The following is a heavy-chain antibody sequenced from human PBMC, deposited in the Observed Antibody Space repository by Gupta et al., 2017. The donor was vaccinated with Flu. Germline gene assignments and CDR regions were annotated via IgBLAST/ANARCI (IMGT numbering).Heavy chain of an antibody. CDR3: ARSSPSRGTTGDFDY. J-gene: IGHJ4*02. CDR2: IVPLFGTA. D-gene: IGHD1-7*01. Sequence: QVQVVQSGAELRKPGSSVKVSCKASGGTFSLYAVSWVRQAPGQGLEWVGGIVPLFGTAIYAQRFQGRVAITADKSTNTDYMELSGLRPDDTAVYYCARSSPSRGTTGDFDYWGQGSLVTVSS. V-gene: IGHV1-69*06. CDR1: GGTFSLYA.